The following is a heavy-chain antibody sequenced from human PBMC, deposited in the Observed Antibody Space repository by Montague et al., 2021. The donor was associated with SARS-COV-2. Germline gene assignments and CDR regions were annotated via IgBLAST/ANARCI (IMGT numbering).Heavy chain of an antibody. Sequence: SLRLSCAASGFTFSSFAMSWVRQAPGKGLEWVSIIYTGGSRTHYTDSVKGRFIISRDDSKNTLYLQMNGLRVEETAIYYCSGNMYFYDSRGYQNIDYWGQGILVAVSS. CDR2: IYTGGSRT. J-gene: IGHJ4*02. CDR1: GFTFSSFA. CDR3: SGNMYFYDSRGYQNIDY. D-gene: IGHD3-22*01. V-gene: IGHV3-23*03.